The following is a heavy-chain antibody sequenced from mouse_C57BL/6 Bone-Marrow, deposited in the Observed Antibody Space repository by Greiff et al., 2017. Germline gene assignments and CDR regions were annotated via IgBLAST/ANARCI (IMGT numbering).Heavy chain of an antibody. J-gene: IGHJ1*03. V-gene: IGHV1-55*01. D-gene: IGHD1-1*01. CDR2: IYPGSGST. CDR1: GYTFTSYW. CDR3: AREHYGSRHWYFDV. Sequence: QVQLQQPGAELVKPGASVKMSCKASGYTFTSYWITWVKQRPGQGLEWIGDIYPGSGSTNYNEKFKSKATLTVDTSSSTAYMQLSRLTSEDSAVYYCAREHYGSRHWYFDVWGTGTTVTVSS.